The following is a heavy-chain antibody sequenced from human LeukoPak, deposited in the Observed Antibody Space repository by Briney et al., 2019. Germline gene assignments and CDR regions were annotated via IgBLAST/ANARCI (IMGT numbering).Heavy chain of an antibody. V-gene: IGHV4-61*01. J-gene: IGHJ4*02. Sequence: SETLSLTCTVSGDSVSRSSYYWTWIRQPPGKGLEWIGYIYYIGSTNYNPSLRSRLTMSVDTSKHQFSLRLSSVIAADTAVYYCARYYDSTGSFDYWGQGTLVTVSS. D-gene: IGHD3-22*01. CDR2: IYYIGST. CDR1: GDSVSRSSYY. CDR3: ARYYDSTGSFDY.